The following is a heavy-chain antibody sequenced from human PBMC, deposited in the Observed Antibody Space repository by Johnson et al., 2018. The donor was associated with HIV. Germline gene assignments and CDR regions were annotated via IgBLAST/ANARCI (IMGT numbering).Heavy chain of an antibody. V-gene: IGHV3-20*04. J-gene: IGHJ3*01. CDR1: GFTFDDYD. CDR2: ISGSGNNR. Sequence: VQLVESGGGLVQPGRSLKLSCAASGFTFDDYDMGWVRQGPGKGLEWVSVISGSGNNRYYADSVKGRFTISRDNAKAFLYLQMNSLRAEDTALYYCARDTYYYDTSGYLTRPRAFDVWGQGTMVTVSS. CDR3: ARDTYYYDTSGYLTRPRAFDV. D-gene: IGHD3-22*01.